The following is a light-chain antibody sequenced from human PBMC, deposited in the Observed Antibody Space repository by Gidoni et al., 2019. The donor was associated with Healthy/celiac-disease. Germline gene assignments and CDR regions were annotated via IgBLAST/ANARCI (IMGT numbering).Light chain of an antibody. V-gene: IGKV3-20*01. Sequence: EIVLTQSPGHLSLSPGERATLSCSASQSVSSSYFAWYQQKPGQAPRLLIYGASSRATSIPDRFSGSGSEADITLTISRVGHEGFAVYYCQQYGSSSWTFGQGTKVEIK. CDR1: QSVSSSY. J-gene: IGKJ1*01. CDR2: GAS. CDR3: QQYGSSSWT.